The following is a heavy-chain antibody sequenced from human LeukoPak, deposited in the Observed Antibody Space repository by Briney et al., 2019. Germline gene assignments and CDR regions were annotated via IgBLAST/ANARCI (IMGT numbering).Heavy chain of an antibody. J-gene: IGHJ4*02. V-gene: IGHV1-69*05. D-gene: IGHD1-26*01. CDR3: ARGRGVKWELRGGFDY. Sequence: SSVKVSCKASGGTFSSYAISWVRQAPGQGLEWMGRIIPIFGTANYAQKFQGRVTMTRNTSISTAYMELSSLRSEDTAVYYCARGRGVKWELRGGFDYWGQGTLVTVSS. CDR1: GGTFSSYA. CDR2: IIPIFGTA.